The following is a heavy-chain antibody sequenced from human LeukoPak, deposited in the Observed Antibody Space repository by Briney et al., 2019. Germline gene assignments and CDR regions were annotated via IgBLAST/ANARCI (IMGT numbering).Heavy chain of an antibody. V-gene: IGHV4-38-2*02. CDR1: GYSISSGYY. J-gene: IGHJ5*02. CDR3: ARKGAAPDPNWFDP. CDR2: IYHSGST. Sequence: PSETLYLTCTVSGYSISSGYYWGWIRQPPGKGLEWIGSIYHSGSTYYNPSLKSRVTISVDTSKNQFSLKLSSVTAADTAVYYCARKGAAPDPNWFDPWGQGTLVTVSS. D-gene: IGHD6-6*01.